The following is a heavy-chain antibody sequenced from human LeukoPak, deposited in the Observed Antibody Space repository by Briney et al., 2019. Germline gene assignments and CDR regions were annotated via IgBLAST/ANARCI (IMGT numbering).Heavy chain of an antibody. V-gene: IGHV1-69*05. D-gene: IGHD3-22*01. J-gene: IGHJ4*02. CDR3: ASRLYDSSGPTDY. CDR2: IIPIFGTA. Sequence: SVKVSCKASGGTFSSYAISWVRQAPGQGLEWMGRIIPIFGTANYAQKFQGRVTITTGDSTSTAYIELSSLRSEETAVYYWASRLYDSSGPTDYWGQGTLVTVSS. CDR1: GGTFSSYA.